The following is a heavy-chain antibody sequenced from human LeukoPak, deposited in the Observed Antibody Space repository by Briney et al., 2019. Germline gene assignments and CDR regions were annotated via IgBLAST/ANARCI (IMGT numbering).Heavy chain of an antibody. CDR3: ARAPQGDILTGYLDY. D-gene: IGHD3-9*01. Sequence: ASVKVSCKASGGTFSSYATSWVRQAPGQGLEWMGGIIPIFGTANYAQKFQGRVTITTDESTSTAYMELSSLRSEDTAVYYCARAPQGDILTGYLDYWGQGTLVTVSS. V-gene: IGHV1-69*05. J-gene: IGHJ4*02. CDR1: GGTFSSYA. CDR2: IIPIFGTA.